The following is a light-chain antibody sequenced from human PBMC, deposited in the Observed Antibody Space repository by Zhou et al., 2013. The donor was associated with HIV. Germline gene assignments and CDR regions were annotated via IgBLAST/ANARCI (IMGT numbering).Light chain of an antibody. CDR2: DVS. Sequence: QSALTQPASVSGSPGQSITISCTGTSSDVGGYKYVSWYQQYPGKVPKLIIYDVSNRPSGISNRFSGSKSGNTASLTISGLQAEDEADYYCSSYTSSTTLIFGGGTKLTV. CDR1: SSDVGGYKY. CDR3: SSYTSSTTLI. J-gene: IGLJ2*01. V-gene: IGLV2-14*03.